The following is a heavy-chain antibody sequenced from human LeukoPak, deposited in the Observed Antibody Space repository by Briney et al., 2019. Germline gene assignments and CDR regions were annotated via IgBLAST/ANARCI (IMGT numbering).Heavy chain of an antibody. Sequence: SETLSLTCTVSGGSISSSSYYWGWLRQPPGKGLEWIGSIYYSGSTYYNPSLKSRVTISIDKSKNQFSLKLSSVTAADTAVYYCARDNSGYYYMDVWGKGTTVTVSS. J-gene: IGHJ6*03. CDR1: GGSISSSSYY. CDR2: IYYSGST. D-gene: IGHD6-25*01. V-gene: IGHV4-39*07. CDR3: ARDNSGYYYMDV.